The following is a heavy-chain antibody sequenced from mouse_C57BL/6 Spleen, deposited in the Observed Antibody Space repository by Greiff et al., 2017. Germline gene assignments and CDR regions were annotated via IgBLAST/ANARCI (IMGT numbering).Heavy chain of an antibody. Sequence: QVQLQQSGAELVRPGASVTLSCKASGYTFTDYEMHWVKQTPVHGLEWIGAIDPETGGTASNQKFKGKAILTADQSSSTAYMELRSLTSEDSAVYYCTRRDYYGGWDFDVWGTGTTVTVSS. D-gene: IGHD1-1*01. V-gene: IGHV1-15*01. CDR1: GYTFTDYE. J-gene: IGHJ1*03. CDR3: TRRDYYGGWDFDV. CDR2: IDPETGGT.